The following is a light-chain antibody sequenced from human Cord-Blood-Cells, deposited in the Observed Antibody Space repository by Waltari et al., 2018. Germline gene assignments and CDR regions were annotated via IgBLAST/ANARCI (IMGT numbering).Light chain of an antibody. CDR3: QQYNSYSWT. V-gene: IGKV1-5*01. Sequence: DIQMTQSPSTLSASVGDRVTITCRASQSISSWLAWYQQKPGKAPKLLSYDASSLESGVPSRFSGSGSGTEFTLTISSLQPDDFATYYCQQYNSYSWTLGQGTKVEIK. CDR2: DAS. CDR1: QSISSW. J-gene: IGKJ1*01.